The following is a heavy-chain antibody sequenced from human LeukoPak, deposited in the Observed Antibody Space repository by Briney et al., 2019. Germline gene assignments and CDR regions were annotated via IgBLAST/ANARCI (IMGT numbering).Heavy chain of an antibody. J-gene: IGHJ4*02. D-gene: IGHD6-19*01. CDR2: IYYSGST. CDR1: GGSISSYS. V-gene: IGHV4-59*01. Sequence: SETLSLTCTVYGGSISSYSWSWSRQPPGKGLEWIGYIYYSGSTNYNPSLKSRVTISVDTSKNQFSLKLSSVTAADTAVYYCARAALYSSGWYFDYWGQGTRVTVSS. CDR3: ARAALYSSGWYFDY.